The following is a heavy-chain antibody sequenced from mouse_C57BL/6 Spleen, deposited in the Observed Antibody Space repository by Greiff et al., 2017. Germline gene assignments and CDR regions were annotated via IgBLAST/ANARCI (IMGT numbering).Heavy chain of an antibody. Sequence: EVKLVESGGGLVQPGGSMKLSCVASGFTFSNYWMNWVRQSPEKGLEWVAQIRLKSDNYATHYAESVKGRFTISRDDSKSSVYLQMNNLRAEDTGIYYCTGGTTAGSYYFDYWGQGTTLTVSS. CDR3: TGGTTAGSYYFDY. V-gene: IGHV6-3*01. D-gene: IGHD2-14*01. J-gene: IGHJ2*01. CDR1: GFTFSNYW. CDR2: IRLKSDNYAT.